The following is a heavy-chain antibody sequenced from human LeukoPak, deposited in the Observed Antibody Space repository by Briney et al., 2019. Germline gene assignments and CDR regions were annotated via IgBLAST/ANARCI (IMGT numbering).Heavy chain of an antibody. J-gene: IGHJ5*02. CDR2: IKEDGSEK. D-gene: IGHD3-22*01. Sequence: PGGSLRLSCAASGFTFSSYWMNWVRQAPGKGLEWVANIKEDGSEKYYVDSVKGRFTISRDNAKNSLYLQMNSLRAEDTAVYYCAREGYDSSGYPDRFDPWGQGTLVTVSS. V-gene: IGHV3-7*01. CDR3: AREGYDSSGYPDRFDP. CDR1: GFTFSSYW.